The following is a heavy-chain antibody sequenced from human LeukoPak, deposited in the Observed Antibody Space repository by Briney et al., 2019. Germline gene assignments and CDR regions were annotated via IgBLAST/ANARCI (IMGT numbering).Heavy chain of an antibody. CDR2: VFYTGGT. CDR3: ARGGVLPMDY. CDR1: NGFISPHY. V-gene: IGHV4-59*11. J-gene: IGHJ4*02. Sequence: PSATLSLTCTVSNGFISPHYWSWIRQPPHKGLEWIGYVFYTGGTNYNPSLKSRLTISVDTSKNQFSLKLSSVTAADTAVYYCARGGVLPMDYWGQGTLVTVSS. D-gene: IGHD2-8*01.